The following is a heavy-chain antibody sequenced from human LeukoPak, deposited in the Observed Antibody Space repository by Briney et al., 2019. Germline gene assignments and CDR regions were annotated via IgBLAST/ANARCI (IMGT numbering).Heavy chain of an antibody. CDR3: ARDRSKYYYDSSGRNWFDP. Sequence: SETLSLTCTVSGGSISSYYWSWIRQPAGKGLEWIGRIYTSGSTNYNPSLKSRVTMSVDTSKDQFSLKLSSVTAADTAVYYCARDRSKYYYDSSGRNWFDPWGQGTLVTVSS. V-gene: IGHV4-4*07. CDR1: GGSISSYY. J-gene: IGHJ5*02. CDR2: IYTSGST. D-gene: IGHD3-22*01.